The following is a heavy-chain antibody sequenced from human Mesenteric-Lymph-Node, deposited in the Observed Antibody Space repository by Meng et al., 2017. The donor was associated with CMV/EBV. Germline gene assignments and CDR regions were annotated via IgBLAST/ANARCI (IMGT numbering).Heavy chain of an antibody. CDR2: IYSGGST. CDR3: ARDGTPFDS. V-gene: IGHV3-53*01. Sequence: GESLKISCAASGFSVSSNYLSWVRQAPGKGLEWVSVIYSGGSTYYADSVKGRFTISRDNSKNTLYLQMNSLRAEDTAVYYCARDGTPFDSWGQGTLVTVSS. D-gene: IGHD1-7*01. CDR1: GFSVSSNY. J-gene: IGHJ5*01.